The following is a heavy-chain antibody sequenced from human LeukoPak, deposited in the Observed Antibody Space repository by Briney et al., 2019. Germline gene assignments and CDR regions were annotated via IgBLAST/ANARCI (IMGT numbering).Heavy chain of an antibody. D-gene: IGHD7-27*01. Sequence: GGSLRLSCAATGFTFSSYAMHWVRQAPGKGLEWVAVISYDGSNKYYADSVKGRFTISRDNSKNTLYLQMNSLRAEDTAVYYCARDLGSSPYDAFDIWGQGTMVTVSS. J-gene: IGHJ3*02. CDR3: ARDLGSSPYDAFDI. V-gene: IGHV3-30*04. CDR2: ISYDGSNK. CDR1: GFTFSSYA.